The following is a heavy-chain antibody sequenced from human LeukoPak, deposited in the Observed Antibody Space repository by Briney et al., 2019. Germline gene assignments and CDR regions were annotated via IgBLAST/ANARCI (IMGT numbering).Heavy chain of an antibody. CDR1: GGSISSGDYY. D-gene: IGHD4-17*01. V-gene: IGHV4-30-4*08. CDR3: ARVGAAHGDCDY. J-gene: IGHJ4*02. Sequence: SETLSLTCTVSGGSISSGDYYWSWIRQSPGKGLEWIGYIYYSGSTYYNPSVKIRVTISVDTSKNQFSLKLISVTAADTAVYYCARVGAAHGDCDYWGQGTLVTVSS. CDR2: IYYSGST.